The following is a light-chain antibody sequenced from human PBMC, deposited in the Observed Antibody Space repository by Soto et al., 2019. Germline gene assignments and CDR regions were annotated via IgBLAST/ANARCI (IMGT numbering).Light chain of an antibody. V-gene: IGKV4-1*01. CDR2: WAS. CDR1: QSVLYSSNKKNY. J-gene: IGKJ4*01. Sequence: DIVMTQSPDSLAVSLGERATINCKSSQSVLYSSNKKNYLAWYQKKPGQPPKLLIYWASTRESGVPDRFSGSGSGTDFTLTISRLQAEDVAVYYCQQYYNTPLTFGGGTKVDI. CDR3: QQYYNTPLT.